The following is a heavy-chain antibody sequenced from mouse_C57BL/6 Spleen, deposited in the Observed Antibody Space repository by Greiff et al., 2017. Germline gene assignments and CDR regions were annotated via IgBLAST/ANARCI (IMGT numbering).Heavy chain of an antibody. Sequence: QVQLKESGAELVRPGASVKLSCKASGYTFTDYYINWVKQRPGQGLEWIARIYPGSGNTYYNEKFKGKATLTAEKSSSTAYMQLSSLTSEDSAVYCGARGDSSITTVVAKGSYWGQGTLVTVSA. V-gene: IGHV1-76*01. J-gene: IGHJ3*01. CDR3: ARGDSSITTVVAKGSY. CDR2: IYPGSGNT. D-gene: IGHD1-1*01. CDR1: GYTFTDYY.